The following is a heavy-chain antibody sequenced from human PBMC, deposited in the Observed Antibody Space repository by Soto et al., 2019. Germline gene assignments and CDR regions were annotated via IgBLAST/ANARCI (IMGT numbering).Heavy chain of an antibody. CDR3: ARDLRITIFGVVISGHMDV. CDR1: GFTFSSYG. J-gene: IGHJ6*03. D-gene: IGHD3-3*01. V-gene: IGHV3-33*01. Sequence: QVQLVESGGGVVQPGRSLRLSCAASGFTFSSYGMHWVRQAPGKGLEWVAVIWYDGSNKYYADSVKGRFTISRDNSKNTLYLQMNSLRAEDTAVYYCARDLRITIFGVVISGHMDVWGKGTTVTVSS. CDR2: IWYDGSNK.